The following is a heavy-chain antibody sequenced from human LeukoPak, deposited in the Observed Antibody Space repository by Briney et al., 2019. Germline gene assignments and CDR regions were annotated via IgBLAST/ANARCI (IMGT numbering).Heavy chain of an antibody. J-gene: IGHJ4*02. Sequence: GASARLSSKASGYTFTGYYMHWVRQAPGQGLEWMGWINLNSGGTNYAQKFQGRVTMTRDTSISAAYMELSRLGSDDTAVYYCARVAGGDWYYFDFWGKRTLLTVSS. CDR3: ARVAGGDWYYFDF. CDR2: INLNSGGT. CDR1: GYTFTGYY. D-gene: IGHD2-21*02. V-gene: IGHV1-2*02.